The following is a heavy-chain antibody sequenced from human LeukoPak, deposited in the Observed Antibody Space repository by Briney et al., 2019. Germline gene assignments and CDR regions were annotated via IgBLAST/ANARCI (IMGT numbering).Heavy chain of an antibody. J-gene: IGHJ4*02. V-gene: IGHV4-39*02. D-gene: IGHD3-22*01. CDR1: GGSISSSSYY. CDR3: AKDRAYYSDSSGYYLVRAYDY. Sequence: PSETLSLTCTVSGGSISSSSYYWGWIRQPPGKGLEWIGSIYYSGSTYYNPSLKSRVTISVDTSKNQFSLKLSSVTAADTAVYYCAKDRAYYSDSSGYYLVRAYDYWGQGTLVTVSS. CDR2: IYYSGST.